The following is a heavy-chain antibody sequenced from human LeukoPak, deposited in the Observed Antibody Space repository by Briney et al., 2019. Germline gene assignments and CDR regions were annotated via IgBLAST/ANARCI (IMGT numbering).Heavy chain of an antibody. CDR3: ARDLGSPEYFQH. J-gene: IGHJ1*01. Sequence: PSETLSLTCTVSGGSISSYYWGWIRQPPGKGLEWIGYIYYSGSTNYNPSLKSRVTISVDTSKNQFSLKLSSVTAADTAVYYCARDLGSPEYFQHWGQGTLVTVSS. V-gene: IGHV4-59*01. CDR1: GGSISSYY. D-gene: IGHD6-19*01. CDR2: IYYSGST.